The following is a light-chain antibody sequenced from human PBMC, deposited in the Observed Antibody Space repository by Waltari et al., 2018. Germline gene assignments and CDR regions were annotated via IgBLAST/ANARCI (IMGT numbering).Light chain of an antibody. CDR3: AAWDDSLNGRV. Sequence: QSVLTQPPSASGTPGQRVTISCSGSSSNIGSNTVNWYQQLPGTAPKLLIYSNNQRRSGVPDRFSGSKSGTSASLAIRGVQSEDEADYYCAAWDDSLNGRVFGGGTKLTVL. CDR1: SSNIGSNT. J-gene: IGLJ3*02. CDR2: SNN. V-gene: IGLV1-44*01.